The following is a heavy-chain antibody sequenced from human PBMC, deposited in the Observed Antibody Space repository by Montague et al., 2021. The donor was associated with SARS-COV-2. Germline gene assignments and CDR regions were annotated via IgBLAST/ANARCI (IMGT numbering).Heavy chain of an antibody. Sequence: SETLSLTCTVSGGSISSYYWSWTRQPPGKGLEWIGYIYYSGSTNYNPSLKSRVTISVDTSKNQFSLKLSSVTAADTAVYYCARDQGRWPQPGVYFDYWGQGTLVTVSS. CDR3: ARDQGRWPQPGVYFDY. V-gene: IGHV4-59*01. CDR2: IYYSGST. CDR1: GGSISSYY. J-gene: IGHJ4*02. D-gene: IGHD5-24*01.